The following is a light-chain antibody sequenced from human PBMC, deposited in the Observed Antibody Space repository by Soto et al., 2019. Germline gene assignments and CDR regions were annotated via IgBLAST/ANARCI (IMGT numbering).Light chain of an antibody. V-gene: IGKV1-5*01. CDR3: QQYNSYPLT. CDR1: QSISSW. Sequence: DIQMTQSPSTLSASVGDRVTITCRASQSISSWLAWYQQKPGKAPKLLIYDASSLESGVPSRFSGSGSGTEFPLTISSLQPDDVATYYCQQYNSYPLTFGPGTKVDIK. J-gene: IGKJ3*01. CDR2: DAS.